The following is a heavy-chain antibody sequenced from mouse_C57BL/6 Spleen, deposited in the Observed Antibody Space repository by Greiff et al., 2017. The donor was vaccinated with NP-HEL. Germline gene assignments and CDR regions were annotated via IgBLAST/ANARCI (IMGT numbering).Heavy chain of an antibody. CDR1: GYAFSSYW. J-gene: IGHJ1*03. CDR2: IYPGDGDT. D-gene: IGHD3-3*01. CDR3: ARRDVGNWYFDV. Sequence: QVQLKQSGAELVKPGASVKISCKASGYAFSSYWMNWVKQRPGKGLEWIGQIYPGDGDTNYNGKFKGKATLTADKSSSTAYMQLSGLTSEDSAVYFCARRDVGNWYFDVWGTGTTVTVSS. V-gene: IGHV1-80*01.